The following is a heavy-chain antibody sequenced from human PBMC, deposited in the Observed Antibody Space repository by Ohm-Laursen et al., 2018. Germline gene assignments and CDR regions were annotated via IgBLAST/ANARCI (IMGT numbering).Heavy chain of an antibody. D-gene: IGHD2-2*01. CDR1: GFTFNTYT. Sequence: SLRLSCAASGFTFNTYTINWVRQAPGKGLEWLSGVSGSGVNTYYADSVKGRFTISGDNSRNTVYLQMSSLRAEDTALYYCATGYCNSNTCRRIDCWGRGTLVTVSS. CDR2: VSGSGVNT. J-gene: IGHJ4*02. CDR3: ATGYCNSNTCRRIDC. V-gene: IGHV3-23*01.